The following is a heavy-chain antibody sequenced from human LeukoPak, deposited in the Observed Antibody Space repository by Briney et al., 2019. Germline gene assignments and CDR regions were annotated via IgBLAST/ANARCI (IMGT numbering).Heavy chain of an antibody. CDR1: GYTFTGYY. CDR3: ARGVPEAGIQTFSYLSDH. D-gene: IGHD3-10*01. J-gene: IGHJ4*02. Sequence: GASVKVSCKASGYTFTGYYMHWVRQAPGQGLEWMGWINPNSGGTNYAQKFQGRVTMTRDTSISTAYMELSRLRSDDTAVYYCARGVPEAGIQTFSYLSDHWGQGTLVTVSS. CDR2: INPNSGGT. V-gene: IGHV1-2*02.